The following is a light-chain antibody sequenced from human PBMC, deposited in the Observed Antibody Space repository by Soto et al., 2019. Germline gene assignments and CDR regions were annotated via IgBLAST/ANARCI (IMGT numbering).Light chain of an antibody. Sequence: EIVLTQSPGTLSLSPGERATLSCRASQSVSSSYLAWYQQKPGQAPRLLIYGASSRATGIPDRFSGSGSGTDFTLTISSLEPEDFAVYYCQQYCSSPTWTFGQGTKVEIK. CDR3: QQYCSSPTWT. J-gene: IGKJ1*01. CDR1: QSVSSSY. CDR2: GAS. V-gene: IGKV3-20*01.